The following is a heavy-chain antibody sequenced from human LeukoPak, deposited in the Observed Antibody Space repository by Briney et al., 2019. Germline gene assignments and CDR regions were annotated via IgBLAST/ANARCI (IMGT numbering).Heavy chain of an antibody. CDR3: ARGGGLDV. Sequence: PGGSLRLSCVGSEFTFYSYWMTWVRQAPGKGLEWVASINHNGNVNYYVDSVKGRFTISRDNAKNSLYLQMSNLRAEDTAVYFCARGGGLDVWGQGATVTVSS. V-gene: IGHV3-7*03. J-gene: IGHJ6*02. CDR2: INHNGNVN. CDR1: EFTFYSYW. D-gene: IGHD3-16*01.